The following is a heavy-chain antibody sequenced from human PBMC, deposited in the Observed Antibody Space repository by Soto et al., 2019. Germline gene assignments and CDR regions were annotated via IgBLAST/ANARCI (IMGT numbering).Heavy chain of an antibody. Sequence: PGGSLRLSCSASGFMFSSFAMHWVRQAPEKGLEYVSGISSNAGSTYYADYVKGRFTISRDNSENKLYLQMSSLRAEDTAVYYCVPYCGGGSCYRLFDYWGQGTLVTVSS. CDR1: GFMFSSFA. D-gene: IGHD2-15*01. V-gene: IGHV3-64D*06. J-gene: IGHJ4*02. CDR2: ISSNAGST. CDR3: VPYCGGGSCYRLFDY.